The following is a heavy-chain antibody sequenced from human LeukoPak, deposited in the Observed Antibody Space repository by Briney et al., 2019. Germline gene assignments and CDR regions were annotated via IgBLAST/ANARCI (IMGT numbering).Heavy chain of an antibody. Sequence: PSETLSLTCTVSGGSISSYYWSWIRQPPGKGLEWIGYIYYSGSTNYNPSLKSRVTISVDTSKNQFSLKLSSVTAADTAVYYCAREFVDTATDSPSDYWGQGTLVTVSS. CDR1: GGSISSYY. D-gene: IGHD5-18*01. J-gene: IGHJ4*02. CDR3: AREFVDTATDSPSDY. V-gene: IGHV4-59*01. CDR2: IYYSGST.